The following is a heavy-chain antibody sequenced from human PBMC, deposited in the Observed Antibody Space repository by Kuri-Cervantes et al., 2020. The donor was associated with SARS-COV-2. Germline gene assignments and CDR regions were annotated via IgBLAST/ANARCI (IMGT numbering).Heavy chain of an antibody. CDR1: GFTFSSYW. D-gene: IGHD2-2*01. CDR3: ARERGGYCSTTNCYALDY. Sequence: GESLKISCAASGFTFSSYWMHWVRQAPGKGLVWVSRINSDGSSTSYADSVKGRFTISRDNAKNSLFLQMDSLKAEDTAFYYCARERGGYCSTTNCYALDYWGQGTLVTVSS. V-gene: IGHV3-74*01. CDR2: INSDGSST. J-gene: IGHJ4*02.